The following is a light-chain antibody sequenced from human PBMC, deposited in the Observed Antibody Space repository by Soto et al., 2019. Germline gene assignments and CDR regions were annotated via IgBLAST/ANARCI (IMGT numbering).Light chain of an antibody. CDR2: EGS. CDR3: FSYAGSSTYV. Sequence: QSALTQPASVSGSPGQSITITCAVTSSDVGSYNLVSWYQNHPGKAPKLMIYEGSKRPSGVSNRFSGSKSGNTASLTISGLQAADEADYFCFSYAGSSTYVFGTGTKVTVL. CDR1: SSDVGSYNL. J-gene: IGLJ1*01. V-gene: IGLV2-23*01.